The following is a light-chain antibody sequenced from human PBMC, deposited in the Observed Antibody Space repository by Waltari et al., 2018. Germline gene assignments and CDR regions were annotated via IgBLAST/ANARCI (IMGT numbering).Light chain of an antibody. J-gene: IGKJ2*01. Sequence: ITMTHSPSSLSSSVGDRATFTCRASQSISNYFNWFQQRPGRATKLLIYGASNLESGVSSRFSGSASGTDFTLTISSLQPEDFATYSCLQTYSTPYTFGQGTTVEI. CDR2: GAS. CDR3: LQTYSTPYT. V-gene: IGKV1-39*01. CDR1: QSISNY.